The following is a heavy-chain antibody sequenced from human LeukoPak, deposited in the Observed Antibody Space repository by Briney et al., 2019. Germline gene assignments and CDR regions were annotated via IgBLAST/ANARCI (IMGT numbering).Heavy chain of an antibody. CDR1: GYTFADYG. CDR3: ARSPLYYNVLSSQSNWFDP. D-gene: IGHD3-9*01. J-gene: IGHJ5*02. V-gene: IGHV1-18*04. Sequence: ASVKVSCKTSGYTFADYGISWVRQAPGQGLESMGWISACNGNTNYVQKFQGRVTMTIDETTNTAYMELKNLRSDDTAVYYCARSPLYYNVLSSQSNWFDPWGQGTLVTVSS. CDR2: ISACNGNT.